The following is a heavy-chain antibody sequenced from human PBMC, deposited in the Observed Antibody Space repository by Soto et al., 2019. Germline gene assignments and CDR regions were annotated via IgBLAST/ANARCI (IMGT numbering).Heavy chain of an antibody. V-gene: IGHV3-74*01. CDR3: DTQYVGDPSGFDY. D-gene: IGHD2-21*02. CDR1: GFSFSNYW. J-gene: IGHJ4*02. Sequence: PGGSLRLSCEASGFSFSNYWMHWVRQAPGRGLVWVSRIQYNGIGTNYADSVKGRFIISRDNAKNMVYLEMNGLRSEDTALYYCDTQYVGDPSGFDYWGQGTLVTVSS. CDR2: IQYNGIGT.